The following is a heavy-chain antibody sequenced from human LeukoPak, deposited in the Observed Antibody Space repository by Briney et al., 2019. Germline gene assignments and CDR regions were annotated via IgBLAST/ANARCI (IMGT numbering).Heavy chain of an antibody. CDR3: ARGVTMIVVVIHDWYFDL. D-gene: IGHD3-22*01. CDR2: IYYTRST. V-gene: IGHV4-30-4*01. Sequence: SQTLSLTCTVSGGSISSGDYYWSWIRQPPGKGLEWIGYIYYTRSTYYNPSLKSRVTISVDTSKNQFSLKLTSVTAADTAAYYCARGVTMIVVVIHDWYFDLWGRGTLVTVSS. J-gene: IGHJ2*01. CDR1: GGSISSGDYY.